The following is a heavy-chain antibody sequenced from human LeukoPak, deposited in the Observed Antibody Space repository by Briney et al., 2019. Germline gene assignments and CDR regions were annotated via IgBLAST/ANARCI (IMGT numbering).Heavy chain of an antibody. D-gene: IGHD1-1*01. V-gene: IGHV4-59*01. CDR1: GDSISSYY. CDR3: ARGGTTFDY. J-gene: IGHJ4*02. Sequence: SETLSLTCTVSGDSISSYYWSWIRQPPGKGLEWTGYIYYSGSTNYNPSLKSRVTISVDTSKNQFSLKLSSVTAADTAVYYCARGGTTFDYWGQGTLVTVSS. CDR2: IYYSGST.